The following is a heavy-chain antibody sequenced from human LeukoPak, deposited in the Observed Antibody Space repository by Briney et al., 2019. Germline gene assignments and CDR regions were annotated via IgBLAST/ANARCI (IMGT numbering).Heavy chain of an antibody. CDR2: IYYSGST. Sequence: SETLSLTCTVSGGSISSRSYYWGWIRQSPGKGREWIGSIYYSGSTYYNPSLKSRVTISVDMSKNQFSLKLSSVTAADTAVYYCARDVRIAARYFDFWGQGTLVTVSS. CDR3: ARDVRIAARYFDF. V-gene: IGHV4-39*07. CDR1: GGSISSRSYY. D-gene: IGHD6-6*01. J-gene: IGHJ4*02.